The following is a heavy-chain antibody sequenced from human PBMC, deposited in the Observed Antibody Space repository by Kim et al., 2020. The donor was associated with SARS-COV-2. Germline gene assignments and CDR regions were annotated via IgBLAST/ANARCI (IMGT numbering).Heavy chain of an antibody. CDR2: ISYDGSNK. CDR1: GFTFSSYA. V-gene: IGHV3-30-3*01. J-gene: IGHJ3*02. Sequence: GGSLRLSCAASGFTFSSYAMHWVRQAPGKGLEWVAVISYDGSNKYYADSVKGRFTISRDNSKNTLYLQMNSLRAEDTAVYYCAREGGIAARPLPYDDAFDIWGQGTMVTVSS. D-gene: IGHD6-6*01. CDR3: AREGGIAARPLPYDDAFDI.